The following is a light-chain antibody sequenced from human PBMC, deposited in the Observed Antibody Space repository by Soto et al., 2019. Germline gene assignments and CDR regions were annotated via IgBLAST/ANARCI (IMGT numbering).Light chain of an antibody. Sequence: EIVLPQSPGTLSLSPGETATLSCRASQSINSNYLAWYQQKPGQAPRLLIYAAASRATGIPDRFSGSGSGTDFTLTISRLEPEDFAVYYCQQYGDSPRTFGQGTKVHIK. V-gene: IGKV3-20*01. J-gene: IGKJ1*01. CDR1: QSINSNY. CDR3: QQYGDSPRT. CDR2: AAA.